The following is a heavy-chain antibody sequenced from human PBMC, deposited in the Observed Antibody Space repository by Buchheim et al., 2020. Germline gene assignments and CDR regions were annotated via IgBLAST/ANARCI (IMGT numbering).Heavy chain of an antibody. J-gene: IGHJ5*01. D-gene: IGHD3-10*01. CDR1: GDSPNSYY. Sequence: VQLQESGPGLVKPSETLSLTCSVSGDSPNSYYWSWLRQPPGKELEWIGYIFYSGSTYYRPSLRSRAFISVDTSSNPISLWLRSVTAADTAVYYCARGRRNYSGGWFDPWGQGT. CDR2: IFYSGST. V-gene: IGHV4-59*01. CDR3: ARGRRNYSGGWFDP.